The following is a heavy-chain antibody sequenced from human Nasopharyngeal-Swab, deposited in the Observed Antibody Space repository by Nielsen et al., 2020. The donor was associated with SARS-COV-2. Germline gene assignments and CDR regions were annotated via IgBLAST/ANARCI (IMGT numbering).Heavy chain of an antibody. CDR2: IIPIVGTP. J-gene: IGHJ4*02. CDR1: GGTFSSHV. V-gene: IGHV1-69*04. Sequence: SVNVSCKTSGGTFSSHVINWVRQAPGQGLEWMGRIIPIVGTPNYAQKFQDRVTITADKSTTTGYMELSSLRSEDTAVYYCARDLGDNGSGWSWGQGTLVTVSS. CDR3: ARDLGDNGSGWS. D-gene: IGHD6-19*01.